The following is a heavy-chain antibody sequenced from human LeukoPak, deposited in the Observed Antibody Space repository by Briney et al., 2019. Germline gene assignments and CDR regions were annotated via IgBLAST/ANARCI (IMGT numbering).Heavy chain of an antibody. D-gene: IGHD5-18*01. CDR1: GFTFNNYG. Sequence: GGSLRLSCAASGFTFNNYGMHWVRQAPGKGLEWVAFIRYDGSNKYYADSVKGRFTISRDNSKNTLYLQMNSLRAEDTAVYYCAKDQDTAMITPPTADYWGQGILVTVSS. CDR2: IRYDGSNK. J-gene: IGHJ4*02. CDR3: AKDQDTAMITPPTADY. V-gene: IGHV3-30*02.